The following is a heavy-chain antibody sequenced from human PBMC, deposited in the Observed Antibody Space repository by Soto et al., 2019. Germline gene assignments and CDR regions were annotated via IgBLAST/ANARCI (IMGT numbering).Heavy chain of an antibody. Sequence: SVKVSCKASGGTFSSYAISWVRQAPGQGLEWMGGIIPIFGTANYAQKFQGRVTITADESTSTAYMELSSLRSEDTAVYYCARDQEKAYYYDSSGYWAFDIWGQGTMVTVS. CDR1: GGTFSSYA. J-gene: IGHJ3*02. CDR2: IIPIFGTA. CDR3: ARDQEKAYYYDSSGYWAFDI. D-gene: IGHD3-22*01. V-gene: IGHV1-69*13.